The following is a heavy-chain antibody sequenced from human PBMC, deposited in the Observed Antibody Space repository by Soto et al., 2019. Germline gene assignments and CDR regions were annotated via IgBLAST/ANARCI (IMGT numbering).Heavy chain of an antibody. V-gene: IGHV4-59*11. Sequence: QVQLQESGPGLVKPSETLSLICTVSGGSISSHYWSWIRQSPGKGLEWIGYIYSSGSTNYNPSLKSRVNISVVTSTKQFSLKLSSVTAADTAVYYCARGRSEYTGYRTYFMDVFGRLTTVTAS. CDR2: IYSSGST. D-gene: IGHD5-12*01. CDR1: GGSISSHY. CDR3: ARGRSEYTGYRTYFMDV. J-gene: IGHJ6*03.